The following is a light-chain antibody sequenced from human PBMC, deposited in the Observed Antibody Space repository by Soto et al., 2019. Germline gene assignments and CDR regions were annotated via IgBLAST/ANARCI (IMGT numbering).Light chain of an antibody. CDR2: DAS. J-gene: IGKJ1*01. CDR3: QQRSNWPRT. V-gene: IGKV3-11*01. CDR1: QTVGSIY. Sequence: EIVLTQSPGTLSLSPGERATLSCRASQTVGSIYLAWYQQKPGQAPRLLIYDASNRATGIPARFSGSGSGTDFTLTISSLEPEDFAVYYCQQRSNWPRTFGQGTKVDI.